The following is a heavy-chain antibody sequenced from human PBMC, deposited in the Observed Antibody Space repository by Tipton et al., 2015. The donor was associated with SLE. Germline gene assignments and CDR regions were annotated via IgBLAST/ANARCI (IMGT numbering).Heavy chain of an antibody. V-gene: IGHV3-21*03. CDR3: ARAIKSSSWDGDY. CDR2: IAYSGTGT. CDR1: GSLFSSYY. J-gene: IGHJ4*02. Sequence: SLRLSCAASGSLFSSYYMNWVRPAPGKGLEWVSSIAYSGTGTYYAESVKGRFTISRDNAENSLDLQMNALRDEDTAVYYCARAIKSSSWDGDYWGQGTLVTVSS. D-gene: IGHD6-13*01.